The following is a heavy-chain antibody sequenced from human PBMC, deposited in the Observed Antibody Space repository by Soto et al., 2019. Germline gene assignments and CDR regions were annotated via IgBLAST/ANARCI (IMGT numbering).Heavy chain of an antibody. V-gene: IGHV4-34*01. J-gene: IGHJ4*02. Sequence: SETLSLTCAVYGESFNGYFWTWVRQPPGKGLEWIGEIDHSGTTNYNPSLKSRVHISVDTSKNQFSLKLSSVTAADTAVYYCARAAQAQPLPDWGQGTLVTAPQ. CDR3: ARAAQAQPLPD. CDR2: IDHSGTT. CDR1: GESFNGYF. D-gene: IGHD6-13*01.